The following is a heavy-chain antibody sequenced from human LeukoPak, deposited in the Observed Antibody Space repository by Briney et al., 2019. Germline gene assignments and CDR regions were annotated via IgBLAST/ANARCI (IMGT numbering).Heavy chain of an antibody. J-gene: IGHJ4*02. V-gene: IGHV3-21*01. CDR3: ARDLGVATLDY. Sequence: GGSLRLSCAASGFTFSSYEMNWVRQAPGKGLEWVSSISSSGSYIYYADSVKGRFTISRDNAKNSLYLQMNSLRAEDTAVYYCARDLGVATLDYWGQGTLVTVSS. CDR1: GFTFSSYE. D-gene: IGHD5-12*01. CDR2: ISSSGSYI.